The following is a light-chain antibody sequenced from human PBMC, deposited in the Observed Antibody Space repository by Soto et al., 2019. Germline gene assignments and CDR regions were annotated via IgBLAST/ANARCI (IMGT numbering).Light chain of an antibody. J-gene: IGKJ5*01. CDR1: QTVSRN. CDR3: QQYNNWPS. CDR2: DIS. Sequence: TVMTQYPDTLSVSPGESATLSCRASQTVSRNLAWYQQRPGQAPRLLIYDISNRATGVPARFSGSGSETEFTLTIRSLQSEDFAVYFCQQYNNWPSFGQGTRLEI. V-gene: IGKV3-15*01.